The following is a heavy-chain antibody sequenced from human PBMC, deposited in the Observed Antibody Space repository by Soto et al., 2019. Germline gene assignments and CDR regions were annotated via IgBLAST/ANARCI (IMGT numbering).Heavy chain of an antibody. V-gene: IGHV1-2*02. D-gene: IGHD1-1*01. J-gene: IGHJ6*02. CDR2: INPNSGGT. Sequence: QVQLVQSGAEVKKPGASVKVSCKASGYTFTGYYMHWVRQAPGQGLEWMGWINPNSGGTNYAQKFKGRVTMTRDTSISTAYMELSRLRSDDTAVYYCARAPNRVNVYYYYGMDVWGQGTTVTVSS. CDR1: GYTFTGYY. CDR3: ARAPNRVNVYYYYGMDV.